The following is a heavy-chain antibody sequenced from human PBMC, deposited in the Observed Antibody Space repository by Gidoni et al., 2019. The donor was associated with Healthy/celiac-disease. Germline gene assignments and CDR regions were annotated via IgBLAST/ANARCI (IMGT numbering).Heavy chain of an antibody. J-gene: IGHJ4*02. Sequence: QVQLVESGGGVVQPGRSLSLSCAASGCTFSSYAMHWVRQAPGKGLEWVAVISYDGSNKYYADSVKGRFTISRDNSKNTLYLQMNSLRAEDTAVYYCARYTAFDYWGQGTLVTVSS. CDR3: ARYTAFDY. D-gene: IGHD5-18*01. CDR2: ISYDGSNK. CDR1: GCTFSSYA. V-gene: IGHV3-30-3*01.